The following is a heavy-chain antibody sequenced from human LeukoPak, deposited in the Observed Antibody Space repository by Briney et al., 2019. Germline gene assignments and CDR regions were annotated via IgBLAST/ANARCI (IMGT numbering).Heavy chain of an antibody. Sequence: PGGSLRLSCAASGFTFSSYGMHWVRQAPGKGLEWVAVILYDGSNKYYADSVKGRFTISRDNSKNTLYLQMNSLRAEDTAVYYCAREGGYYDSSGYSDYWGQGTLVTVSS. CDR2: ILYDGSNK. CDR3: AREGGYYDSSGYSDY. V-gene: IGHV3-30*03. J-gene: IGHJ4*02. D-gene: IGHD3-22*01. CDR1: GFTFSSYG.